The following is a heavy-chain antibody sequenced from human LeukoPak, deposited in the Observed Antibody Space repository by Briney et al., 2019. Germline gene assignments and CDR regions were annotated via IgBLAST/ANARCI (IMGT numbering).Heavy chain of an antibody. Sequence: SQTLSLTCTVSGGSISSGDYYWSCIRQPPGKGLEWIGYIYYSGSTYYNPSLKSRVTISVDTSKNQFSLKLSSVTAADTAVYYCARVDSSGWYVEGWGQGTLVTVSS. CDR2: IYYSGST. D-gene: IGHD6-19*01. CDR1: GGSISSGDYY. CDR3: ARVDSSGWYVEG. J-gene: IGHJ4*02. V-gene: IGHV4-30-4*01.